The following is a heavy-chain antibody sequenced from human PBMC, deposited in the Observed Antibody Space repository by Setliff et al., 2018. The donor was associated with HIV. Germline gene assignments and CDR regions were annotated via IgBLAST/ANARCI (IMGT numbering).Heavy chain of an antibody. CDR1: GFTFSSYV. J-gene: IGHJ4*02. CDR3: VKAVIVVIPAAIFDY. V-gene: IGHV3-64D*09. Sequence: GGSLRLSCSASGFTFSSYVMHWVRQAPGKGLEYVSALSSNGGSTYYAESVKCRFTISRDNSKNTLYLQMSSLKVEDTAVYYCVKAVIVVIPAAIFDYWGQGTRGTVSS. CDR2: LSSNGGST. D-gene: IGHD2-2*01.